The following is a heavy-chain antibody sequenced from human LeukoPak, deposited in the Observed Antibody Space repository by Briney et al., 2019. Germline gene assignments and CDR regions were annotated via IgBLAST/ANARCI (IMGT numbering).Heavy chain of an antibody. CDR1: GGSISSYY. CDR2: IYYSGSI. V-gene: IGHV4-59*01. J-gene: IGHJ6*03. CDR3: ARTFYYYYYMDV. Sequence: SETLSLTCTVSGGSISSYYWSWIRQPPGKGLEWIGYIYYSGSINYNPSLKSRVTISVDTSKNQFSLKLSSVTAADTAVYYCARTFYYYYYMDVWGKGTTVTVSS.